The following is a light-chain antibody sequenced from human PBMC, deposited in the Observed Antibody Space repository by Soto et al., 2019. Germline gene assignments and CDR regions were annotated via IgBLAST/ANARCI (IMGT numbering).Light chain of an antibody. CDR2: KAS. CDR3: QQYNSYPT. CDR1: QIISSW. J-gene: IGKJ5*01. Sequence: DIQMTQSPSTLSASVADRVTMTWRGSQIISSWIAWYQKKAGKAPKLLIYKASSLESGVPSRFSGSASGAEFTLTISSLQPDYFTTYYCQQYNSYPTFGQGTRLEIK. V-gene: IGKV1-5*03.